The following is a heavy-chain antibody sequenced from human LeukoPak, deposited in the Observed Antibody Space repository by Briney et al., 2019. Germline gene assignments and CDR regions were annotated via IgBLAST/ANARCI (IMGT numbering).Heavy chain of an antibody. V-gene: IGHV3-7*01. J-gene: IGHJ4*02. CDR1: GFPFSSYW. Sequence: GGSLSLSCAASGFPFSSYWMSWVRQAPGKGLEWVANIKQDGSEKYYVDSVKGRFTISRDNAKNSLYLQMNSLRAEDTAVYYCARLRGYSYGYIVDYWGQGTLATVSS. CDR3: ARLRGYSYGYIVDY. CDR2: IKQDGSEK. D-gene: IGHD5-18*01.